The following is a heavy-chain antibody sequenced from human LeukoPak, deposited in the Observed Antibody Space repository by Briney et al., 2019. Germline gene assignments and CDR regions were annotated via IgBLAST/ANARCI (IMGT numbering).Heavy chain of an antibody. CDR1: GYTFTGYY. CDR3: AREMATIQSFDY. D-gene: IGHD5-24*01. J-gene: IGHJ4*02. Sequence: ASVKVSCKASGYTFTGYYMHWVRQAPGQGLEWMGWINPNSGGTNYAQKFQGRVTMTRDTSISTAYMELSRLRSDGTAVYYCAREMATIQSFDYWGQGTLVTVSS. V-gene: IGHV1-2*02. CDR2: INPNSGGT.